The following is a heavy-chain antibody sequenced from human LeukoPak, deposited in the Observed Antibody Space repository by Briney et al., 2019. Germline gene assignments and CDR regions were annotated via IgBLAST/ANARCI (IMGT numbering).Heavy chain of an antibody. V-gene: IGHV1-69*04. Sequence: SVKVSCKASGGTFSSYAISWVRQAPGQGLEWMGRIIPILGIANYAQKFQGRVTITPDKSTSTAYMELSSLRSEDTAVYYCASYWNPNYYGMDVWGQGTTVTVSS. CDR3: ASYWNPNYYGMDV. D-gene: IGHD1-1*01. CDR2: IIPILGIA. CDR1: GGTFSSYA. J-gene: IGHJ6*02.